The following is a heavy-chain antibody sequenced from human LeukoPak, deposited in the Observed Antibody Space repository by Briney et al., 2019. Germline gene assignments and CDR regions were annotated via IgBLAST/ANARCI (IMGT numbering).Heavy chain of an antibody. Sequence: PGGSLRLSCAASGFTFSSYGMHWVRQAPGKGLEWVAFIRYDGSNKYYADSVKGRFTISRDNAKNSLYLQMNSLRAEDTAVYYCARGEVHCSGGSCYSDYWGQGTLVTVSS. D-gene: IGHD2-15*01. CDR1: GFTFSSYG. V-gene: IGHV3-30*02. CDR2: IRYDGSNK. J-gene: IGHJ4*02. CDR3: ARGEVHCSGGSCYSDY.